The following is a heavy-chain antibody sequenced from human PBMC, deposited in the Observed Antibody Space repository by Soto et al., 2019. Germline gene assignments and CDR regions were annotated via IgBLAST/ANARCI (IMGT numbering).Heavy chain of an antibody. D-gene: IGHD3-22*01. CDR3: ARDWGYYYDSSGYPVY. Sequence: XSVKVSCKASGYTFTSYYMHWVRQAPGQGLEWMGIINPSGGSTSYAQKFQGSVTMTRDTSTSTVYMELSSLRSEDTAVYYCARDWGYYYDSSGYPVYWGQGTLVTVSS. CDR1: GYTFTSYY. CDR2: INPSGGST. V-gene: IGHV1-46*01. J-gene: IGHJ4*02.